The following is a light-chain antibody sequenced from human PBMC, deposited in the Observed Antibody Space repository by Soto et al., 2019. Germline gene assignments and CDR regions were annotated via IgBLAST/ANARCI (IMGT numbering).Light chain of an antibody. CDR3: QQYYSYPHT. J-gene: IGKJ1*01. CDR1: QGISSY. CDR2: ASS. Sequence: AIRMTQSPSSFSASTGDRVTITCRASQGISSYLAWYQQKPGKAPKLLIYASSTLQSGVPSRFSGSGSGTDFTLTISSLQSADFATYYCQQYYSYPHTFGQGTKVEIK. V-gene: IGKV1-8*01.